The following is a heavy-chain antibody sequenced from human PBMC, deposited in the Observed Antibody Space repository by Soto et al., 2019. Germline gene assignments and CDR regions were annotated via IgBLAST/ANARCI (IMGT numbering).Heavy chain of an antibody. V-gene: IGHV3-9*01. CDR3: AKEVGYCSGGSCYGLDY. D-gene: IGHD2-15*01. CDR1: GFTFDDYA. CDR2: ISWNSGSI. Sequence: PGGSLRLSCAASGFTFDDYAMHWVRQAPGKGLEWVSGISWNSGSICYADSVKGRFTISRDNAKNSLYLQMNSLRAEDTALYYCAKEVGYCSGGSCYGLDYWGQGTLVTVSS. J-gene: IGHJ4*02.